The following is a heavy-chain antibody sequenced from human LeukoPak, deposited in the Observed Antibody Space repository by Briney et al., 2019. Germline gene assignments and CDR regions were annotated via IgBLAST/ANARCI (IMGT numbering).Heavy chain of an antibody. CDR3: ANDRVIAAAGFDY. V-gene: IGHV3-53*01. J-gene: IGHJ4*02. CDR1: GFTVSGKF. D-gene: IGHD6-13*01. Sequence: PGGSLRLSCAASGFTVSGKFMSWVRQAPGKGLEWVSVIYSGGGTYYADSVKGRFTISRDNSKNTLYLQMNSLRAEDTAVYYCANDRVIAAAGFDYWGQGTLVTVSS. CDR2: IYSGGGT.